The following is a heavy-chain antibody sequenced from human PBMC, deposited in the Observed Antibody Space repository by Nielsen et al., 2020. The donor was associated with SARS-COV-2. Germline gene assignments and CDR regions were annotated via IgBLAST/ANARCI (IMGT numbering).Heavy chain of an antibody. CDR3: AKDSGSVAATPFDY. V-gene: IGHV3-9*01. CDR1: GFTFDDYA. CDR2: ISWNSGSI. D-gene: IGHD2-15*01. Sequence: SLKISCAASGFTFDDYAMHWVRQAPGKGLEWVSGISWNSGSIGYADSVKGRFTISRDNAKNSLYLQMNSLRAEDTALYYCAKDSGSVAATPFDYWGQGTLVTVSS. J-gene: IGHJ4*02.